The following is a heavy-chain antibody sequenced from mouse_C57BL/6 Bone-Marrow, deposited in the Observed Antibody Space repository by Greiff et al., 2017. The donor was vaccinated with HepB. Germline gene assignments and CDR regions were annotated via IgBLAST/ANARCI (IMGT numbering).Heavy chain of an antibody. J-gene: IGHJ3*01. Sequence: EVNLMESGGGLVKPGGSLKLSCAASGFTFSSYAMSWVRQTPEKRLEWVATISDGGSYTYYPDNVKGRFTISRDNAKNNLYLQMSHLKSEDTAMYYCARVITTGGQGTLVTVSA. V-gene: IGHV5-4*03. CDR3: ARVITT. CDR2: ISDGGSYT. CDR1: GFTFSSYA. D-gene: IGHD1-1*01.